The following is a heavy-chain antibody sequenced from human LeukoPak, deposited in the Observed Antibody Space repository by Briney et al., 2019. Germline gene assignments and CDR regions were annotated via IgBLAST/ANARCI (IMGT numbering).Heavy chain of an antibody. CDR1: GFTFSSYS. D-gene: IGHD6-13*01. J-gene: IGHJ3*02. CDR2: ISSSSSYI. V-gene: IGHV3-21*01. Sequence: PGGSLRLSCAASGFTFSSYSMNWVRQAPGKGLEWVSLISSSSSYIYYADSVKGRFTISRDNAKNSLYLQMNSLRAEDTAVYYCARGGYSSSWLRSDAFDIWGQGTMVTVSS. CDR3: ARGGYSSSWLRSDAFDI.